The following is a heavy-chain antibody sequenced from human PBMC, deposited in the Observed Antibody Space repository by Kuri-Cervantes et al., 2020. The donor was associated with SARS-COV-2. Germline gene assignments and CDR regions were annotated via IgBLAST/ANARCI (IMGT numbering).Heavy chain of an antibody. J-gene: IGHJ4*02. V-gene: IGHV3-53*01. CDR1: GFPVGGNY. CDR2: IYTGDKT. D-gene: IGHD3-16*01. CDR3: ARDLGGVSGPFDY. Sequence: GESLKISCAASGFPVGGNYMSWVRQAPEKGLEWLSVIYTGDKTYYADSVKGRFTISRDNSKNTVYLQMNSLRAEDTAVYYCARDLGGVSGPFDYWGQGTLVTVSS.